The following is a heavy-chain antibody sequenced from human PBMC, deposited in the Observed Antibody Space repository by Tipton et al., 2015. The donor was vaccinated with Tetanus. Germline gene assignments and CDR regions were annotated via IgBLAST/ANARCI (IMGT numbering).Heavy chain of an antibody. V-gene: IGHV4-31*03. CDR3: ARDQARGARGWNYFDY. Sequence: TLSLTCTVSGGSISSGGYYWSWIRQHPGKGLEWIGDIYNSGSTYYNPSLKSRVTILVDTTKNQFSLKLKSVTAADTAVYYFARDQARGARGWNYFDYWGQGGLVTVSS. CDR1: GGSISSGGYY. CDR2: IYNSGST. D-gene: IGHD1-26*01. J-gene: IGHJ4*02.